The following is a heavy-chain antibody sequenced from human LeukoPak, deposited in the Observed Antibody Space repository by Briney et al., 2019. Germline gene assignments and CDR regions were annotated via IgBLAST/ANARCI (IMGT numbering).Heavy chain of an antibody. Sequence: GGSLRLSCAASGFTFSDYYMSWIRQAPGKGLEWVSYISGGGSSVYYADSVKGRFTISRDNADNTLYLQMNSLRAEDTAVYYCARGVRRLWFGEPTGAFDIWGQGTMVTVSS. D-gene: IGHD3-10*01. CDR1: GFTFSDYY. V-gene: IGHV3-11*04. CDR2: ISGGGSSV. J-gene: IGHJ3*02. CDR3: ARGVRRLWFGEPTGAFDI.